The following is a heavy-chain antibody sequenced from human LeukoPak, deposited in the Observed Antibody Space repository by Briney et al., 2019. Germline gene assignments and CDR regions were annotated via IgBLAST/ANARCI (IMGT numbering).Heavy chain of an antibody. CDR2: IIPIFGTA. J-gene: IGHJ3*02. CDR1: GGTFSSYA. Sequence: SVKVSCKASGGTFSSYAISWVRQAPGQGLEWMGGIIPIFGTANYAQKFQGRVTITTDESTSTAYMELSSLRSEDTAVYYCARIGRTWIQLWFNAFDIWGQGTMVTVSS. CDR3: ARIGRTWIQLWFNAFDI. D-gene: IGHD5-18*01. V-gene: IGHV1-69*05.